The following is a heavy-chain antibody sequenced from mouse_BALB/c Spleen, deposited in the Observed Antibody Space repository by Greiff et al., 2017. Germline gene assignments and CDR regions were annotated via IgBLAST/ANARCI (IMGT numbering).Heavy chain of an antibody. V-gene: IGHV3-8*02. CDR2: ISYSGST. J-gene: IGHJ1*01. CDR1: GDSITSGY. Sequence: EVKLEESGPSLVKPSQTLSLTCSVTGDSITSGYWNWIRKFPGNKLEYMGYISYSGSTYYNPSLKSRISITRDTSKNQYYLQLNSVTTEDTATYYCARYDYGYNWYFDVWGAGTTVTVSS. D-gene: IGHD1-2*01. CDR3: ARYDYGYNWYFDV.